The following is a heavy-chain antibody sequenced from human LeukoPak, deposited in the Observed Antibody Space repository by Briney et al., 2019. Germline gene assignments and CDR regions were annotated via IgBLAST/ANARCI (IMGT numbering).Heavy chain of an antibody. CDR2: ISSSGSTI. CDR1: GFTFSSYG. V-gene: IGHV3-48*03. D-gene: IGHD3-22*01. J-gene: IGHJ4*02. CDR3: ARRRDYYDSSGYYFYFDY. Sequence: GGSLRLSCAASGFTFSSYGMNWVRQAPGKGLEWVSYISSSGSTIYYADSVKGRFTISRDNAKNSLYLQMNSLRAEDTAVYYCARRRDYYDSSGYYFYFDYWGQGTLVTVSS.